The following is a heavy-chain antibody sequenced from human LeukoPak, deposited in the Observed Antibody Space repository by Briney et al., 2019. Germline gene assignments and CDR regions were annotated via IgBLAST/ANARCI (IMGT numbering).Heavy chain of an antibody. Sequence: ASVKVSCKVSGYTLTELSMHWVRQAPGQGLEWMGWINPNSGGTNYAQKFQGRVTMTRDTSISTAYMELSSLRSEDTAVYYCAGGRTDIVVVPATLRNYYFDYWGQGTLVTVSS. CDR2: INPNSGGT. J-gene: IGHJ4*02. CDR1: GYTLTELS. CDR3: AGGRTDIVVVPATLRNYYFDY. V-gene: IGHV1-2*02. D-gene: IGHD2-2*01.